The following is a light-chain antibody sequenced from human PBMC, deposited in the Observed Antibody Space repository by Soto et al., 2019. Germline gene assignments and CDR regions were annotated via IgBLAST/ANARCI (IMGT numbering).Light chain of an antibody. Sequence: DIQMTQSPSSLSASVGDRVTITCRASQSISSYLNWYQQKPGKAPKLLIDAASSLLSGVTPKFSGSGSETDFTLTLSSLQPEDFATYYCQQSYSTPQDTFGQGTKLEIK. CDR2: AAS. J-gene: IGKJ2*01. V-gene: IGKV1-39*01. CDR1: QSISSY. CDR3: QQSYSTPQDT.